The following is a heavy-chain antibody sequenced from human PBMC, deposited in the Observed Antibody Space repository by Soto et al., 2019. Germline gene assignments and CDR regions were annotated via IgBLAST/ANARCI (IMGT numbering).Heavy chain of an antibody. CDR1: GGNFSSNG. CDR2: IIPTFGTT. D-gene: IGHD4-4*01. Sequence: ASVKVSCKAPGGNFSSNGIRWVRQAPGQGLESMGGIIPTFGTTNYAHKFRGRVTITADESTGTAYMELSSLRSDDTAVYFCAGASDSTWYNWLDPWGPGTLVTVSS. J-gene: IGHJ5*02. V-gene: IGHV1-69*13. CDR3: AGASDSTWYNWLDP.